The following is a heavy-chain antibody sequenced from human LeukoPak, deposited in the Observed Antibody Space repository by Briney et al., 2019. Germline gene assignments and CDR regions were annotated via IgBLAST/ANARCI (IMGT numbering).Heavy chain of an antibody. V-gene: IGHV3-9*01. Sequence: GGSLRLSCAASGFTFSSYSMHWVRQAPGKGLEWVAGLSWNSGSIGYADSVKGRFTISRDNAKNSLYLQMNSLRPEDTALYYCAKDDTFDYWGQGTLVTVSS. CDR3: AKDDTFDY. CDR2: LSWNSGSI. CDR1: GFTFSSYS. D-gene: IGHD5-18*01. J-gene: IGHJ4*02.